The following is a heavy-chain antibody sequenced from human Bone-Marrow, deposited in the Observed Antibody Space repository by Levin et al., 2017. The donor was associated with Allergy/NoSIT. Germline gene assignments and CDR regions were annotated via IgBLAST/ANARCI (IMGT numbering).Heavy chain of an antibody. D-gene: IGHD6-13*01. CDR1: GFTFSSYA. Sequence: GESLKISCSASGFTFSSYAMHWVRQAPGKGLEYVSAISSNGGSTYYADSVKGRFTISRDNSKNTLYLQMSSLRAEDTAVYYCVKDLRSSSSDYWGQGTLVTVSS. CDR3: VKDLRSSSSDY. J-gene: IGHJ4*02. V-gene: IGHV3-64D*06. CDR2: ISSNGGST.